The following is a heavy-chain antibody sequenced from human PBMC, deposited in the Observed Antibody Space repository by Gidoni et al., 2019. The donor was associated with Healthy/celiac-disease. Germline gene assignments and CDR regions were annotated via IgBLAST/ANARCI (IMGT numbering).Heavy chain of an antibody. D-gene: IGHD2-21*02. Sequence: QLQLQESGPGLVTPSETLSLTCTVSGGSISSSSYYWGWIRQPPGKGLEWIGSIYYSGSTYYNPSLKSRVTISVDTSKNQFSLKLSSVTAADTAVYYCASHTNCGGDCYVFDPWGQGTLVTVSS. CDR3: ASHTNCGGDCYVFDP. V-gene: IGHV4-39*01. CDR1: GGSISSSSYY. CDR2: IYYSGST. J-gene: IGHJ5*02.